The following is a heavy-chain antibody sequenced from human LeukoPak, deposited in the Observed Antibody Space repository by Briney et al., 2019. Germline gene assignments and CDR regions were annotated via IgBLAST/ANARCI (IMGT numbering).Heavy chain of an antibody. J-gene: IGHJ4*02. CDR2: IRYDTSNK. CDR1: GFTFSTYG. V-gene: IGHV3-30*02. CDR3: AKDVWVARGYFDY. D-gene: IGHD1-26*01. Sequence: GGSLRLSCAASGFTFSTYGMHWVRQAPGKGLEWVAFIRYDTSNKYYTDSVKGRFTISRDNSKNTLYLQMNSLRVEDTAVYYCAKDVWVARGYFDYWGQGTLVTVSS.